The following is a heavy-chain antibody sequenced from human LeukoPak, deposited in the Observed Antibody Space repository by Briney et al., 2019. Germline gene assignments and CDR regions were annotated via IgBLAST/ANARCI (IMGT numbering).Heavy chain of an antibody. V-gene: IGHV3-9*01. CDR2: ISWNSGSI. J-gene: IGHJ4*02. CDR1: GFTFDDYA. CDR3: AKGIRSTGTYYFDY. D-gene: IGHD1-14*01. Sequence: GGSLRLSCAASGFTFDDYAMPWVRQAPGKGLEWVSGISWNSGSIGYADSVKGRFTISRDNAKNSLYLQMNSLRAEDTALYYCAKGIRSTGTYYFDYWGQGTLVTVSS.